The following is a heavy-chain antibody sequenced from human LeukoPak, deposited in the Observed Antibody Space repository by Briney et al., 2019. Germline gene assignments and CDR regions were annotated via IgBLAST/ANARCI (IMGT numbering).Heavy chain of an antibody. Sequence: GRSLRLSCAASGFTFSSYAMPWVRQAPGKGLEWVAVISYDGSNKYYADSVKGRFTISRDNSKNTLYLQINSLRAEDTAVYYCARDKALYYDFWSGYYDYWGQGTLVTVSS. J-gene: IGHJ4*02. V-gene: IGHV3-30-3*01. CDR1: GFTFSSYA. D-gene: IGHD3-3*01. CDR2: ISYDGSNK. CDR3: ARDKALYYDFWSGYYDY.